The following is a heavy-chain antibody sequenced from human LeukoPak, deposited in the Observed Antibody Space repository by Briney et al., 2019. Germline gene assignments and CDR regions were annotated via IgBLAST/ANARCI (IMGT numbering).Heavy chain of an antibody. V-gene: IGHV4-39*01. CDR1: GDSVSRSDSY. J-gene: IGHJ1*01. CDR3: ARRRYYDGSGYLG. D-gene: IGHD3-22*01. CDR2: IYHSGRT. Sequence: SETLSLTCSVSGDSVSRSDSYWDWIRQPPGKGLEWIGTIYHSGRTYYSPSLKSRVTMSVDPSNNQFSLNLRSVTAAGTAVYYCARRRYYDGSGYLGWGQGTLLSVSS.